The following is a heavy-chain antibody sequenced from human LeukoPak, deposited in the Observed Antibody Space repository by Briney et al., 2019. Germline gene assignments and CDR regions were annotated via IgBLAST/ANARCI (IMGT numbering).Heavy chain of an antibody. Sequence: GASVKVSCKASGYTFTSYGISWVRQAPGQGLEWMGWISAYNGNTNYAQKLQGRVTMTTDTSTSTAYMELRSLRSDDTAVYYCARVQSGYEIGALGYWGQGTLVTVSS. CDR2: ISAYNGNT. V-gene: IGHV1-18*01. D-gene: IGHD5-12*01. CDR1: GYTFTSYG. J-gene: IGHJ4*02. CDR3: ARVQSGYEIGALGY.